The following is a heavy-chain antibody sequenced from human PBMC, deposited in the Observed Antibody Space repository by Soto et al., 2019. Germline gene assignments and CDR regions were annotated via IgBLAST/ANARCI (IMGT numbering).Heavy chain of an antibody. CDR2: IWYDGSNK. CDR1: GFTFSSYG. D-gene: IGHD1-1*01. CDR3: ARDGNGGYFDY. J-gene: IGHJ4*02. V-gene: IGHV3-33*01. Sequence: QVQLVESGGGVVQPGRSLRLSCAASGFTFSSYGMHWVRQAPGKGLEWVAVIWYDGSNKYYADSVKGRFTISRDNSKNTLYRQMNSLRAEDTAVYYCARDGNGGYFDYWGQGTLVTVSS.